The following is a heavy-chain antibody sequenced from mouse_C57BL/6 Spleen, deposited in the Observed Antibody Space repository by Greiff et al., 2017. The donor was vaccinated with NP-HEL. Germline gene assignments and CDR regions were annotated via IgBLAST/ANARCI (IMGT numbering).Heavy chain of an antibody. J-gene: IGHJ2*01. CDR2: IDPSDSET. D-gene: IGHD3-2*02. V-gene: IGHV1-52*01. Sequence: QVQLQQPGAELVRPGSSVKLSCKASGYTFTSYWMHWVKQRPIQGLEWIGNIDPSDSETHYNQKFKDKATLTVDKSSSTAYMQLSSLTSEDSAVYYCARWDSSGSYYFDYWGQGTTLTVSS. CDR3: ARWDSSGSYYFDY. CDR1: GYTFTSYW.